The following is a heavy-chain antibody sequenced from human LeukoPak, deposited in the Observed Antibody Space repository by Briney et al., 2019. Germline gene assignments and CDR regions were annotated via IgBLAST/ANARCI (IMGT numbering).Heavy chain of an antibody. CDR1: GGYAGDSICGFH. Sequence: PSESLSLTCPVSGGYAGDSICGFHGSWPPHPPAVVVPSFGPIYYSGSTEYYSSLKSRVTISVDTSKNQFSLKLTSATAADTAVYYCARGRPGRDGYNYFDYWGQGTLVTVSS. D-gene: IGHD5-24*01. V-gene: IGHV4-61*08. CDR2: IYYSGST. CDR3: ARGRPGRDGYNYFDY. J-gene: IGHJ4*02.